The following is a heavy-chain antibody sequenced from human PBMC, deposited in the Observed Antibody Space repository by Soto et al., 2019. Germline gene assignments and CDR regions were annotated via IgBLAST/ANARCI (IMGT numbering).Heavy chain of an antibody. D-gene: IGHD3-16*01. Sequence: SWFRQAPGKGLEWVGFIRSKAYGGTTEYAASVKGRFTISRDDSKSIAYLQMNSLKTEDTAVYYCTRGPLYDYVWVSPPPSRYGMDVWGQGTTVTVSS. J-gene: IGHJ6*02. CDR2: IRSKAYGGTT. V-gene: IGHV3-49*03. CDR3: TRGPLYDYVWVSPPPSRYGMDV.